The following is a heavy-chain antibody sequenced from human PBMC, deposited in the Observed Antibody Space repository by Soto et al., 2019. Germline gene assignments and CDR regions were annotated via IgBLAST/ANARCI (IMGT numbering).Heavy chain of an antibody. CDR3: AKCAAMGRGARDAFGS. Sequence: EVQLLESGGGLVQPGGSLRLSCAASGFTFSSYAMSWVRQAPGKGLEWVSAISGSGGSTYYADSVKGRFTISRDNXKXXLYLQMNSLRAEDTAVYYCAKCAAMGRGARDAFGSWGQGTMVTVSS. CDR1: GFTFSSYA. D-gene: IGHD3-10*01. CDR2: ISGSGGST. J-gene: IGHJ3*02. V-gene: IGHV3-23*01.